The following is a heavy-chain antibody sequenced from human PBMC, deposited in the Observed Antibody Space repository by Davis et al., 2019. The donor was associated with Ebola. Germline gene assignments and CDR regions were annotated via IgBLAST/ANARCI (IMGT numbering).Heavy chain of an antibody. CDR3: ARDRKPTVTPYGWYFDL. V-gene: IGHV4-4*07. J-gene: IGHJ2*01. CDR1: GGSFSGYY. D-gene: IGHD4-17*01. Sequence: PSETLSLTCAVYGGSFSGYYWSWIRQPAGKGLEWIGRIYGSGTTMYNPSLKSRVTLSVDTSKNQFSLKLSSVTAADTAVYYCARDRKPTVTPYGWYFDLWGRGTLVTVSS. CDR2: IYGSGTT.